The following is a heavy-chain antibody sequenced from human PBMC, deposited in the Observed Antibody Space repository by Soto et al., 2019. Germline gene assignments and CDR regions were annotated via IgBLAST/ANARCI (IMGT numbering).Heavy chain of an antibody. Sequence: GESLKISCKGSGYSFTSYWIGWVRQMPGKGLEWMGIIYPGDSDTRYSPSFQGQVTISADKSISTAYLQWSSLKASDTAMYYCARDGYCSGGSRYPMLGSGSPWFDPWGPGTLVTVSS. CDR1: GYSFTSYW. D-gene: IGHD2-15*01. CDR3: ARDGYCSGGSRYPMLGSGSPWFDP. V-gene: IGHV5-51*01. J-gene: IGHJ5*02. CDR2: IYPGDSDT.